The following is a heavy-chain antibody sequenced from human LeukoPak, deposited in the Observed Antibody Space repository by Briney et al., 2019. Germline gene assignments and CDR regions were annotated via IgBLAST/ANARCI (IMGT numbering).Heavy chain of an antibody. CDR1: GFTVSTNY. Sequence: PGGSLRLSCAASGFTVSTNYMTWVRQAPGKGLEWVSVIYSGGGGTTHYADSVKGRFTISRDNSKNTVSLQMNSLTAKDTAIYYCARDNGLNWFDPWGQGTLVTVSS. V-gene: IGHV3-53*01. CDR2: IYSGGGGTT. J-gene: IGHJ5*02. CDR3: ARDNGLNWFDP.